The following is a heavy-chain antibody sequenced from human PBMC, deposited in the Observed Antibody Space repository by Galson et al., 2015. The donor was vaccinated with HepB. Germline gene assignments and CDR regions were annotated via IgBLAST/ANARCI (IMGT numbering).Heavy chain of an antibody. CDR3: AKDSMTTVTTSDY. Sequence: SLRLSCAASGFTFSRYAMSWVRQAPGKGLEWVSAISGSGGSTYYADSVKGRFTISRDNSKNTLYLQMNSLRAEDTAVYYCAKDSMTTVTTSDYWGQGTLVTVSS. CDR2: ISGSGGST. V-gene: IGHV3-23*01. J-gene: IGHJ4*02. D-gene: IGHD4-17*01. CDR1: GFTFSRYA.